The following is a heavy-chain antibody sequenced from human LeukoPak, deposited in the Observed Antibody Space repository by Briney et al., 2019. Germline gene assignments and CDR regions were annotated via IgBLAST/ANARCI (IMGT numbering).Heavy chain of an antibody. Sequence: SETLSLTCTVTGGSISSSSYSWGWIRQPPGKGLEWIGSIYYSGSTYYNPSLKSRVTISVDTSKNQFSLKLSSVTAADTAVYYCARQRYGGNSDFDYWGQGTLVTVSS. J-gene: IGHJ4*02. D-gene: IGHD4-23*01. CDR2: IYYSGST. V-gene: IGHV4-39*01. CDR1: GGSISSSSYS. CDR3: ARQRYGGNSDFDY.